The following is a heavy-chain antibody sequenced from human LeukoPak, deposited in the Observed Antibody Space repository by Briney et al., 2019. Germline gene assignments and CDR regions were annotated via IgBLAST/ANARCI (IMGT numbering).Heavy chain of an antibody. J-gene: IGHJ4*02. Sequence: GGSLRLSCAASGFTFSSYGMHWVRQAPGKGLEWVAFIRYDGSNKYYADSVKGRFTISRDNSKNTLYLQMNSLRAEDTAVYYCAKGGSDYSAGYWGQGTLVTVSS. CDR3: AKGGSDYSAGY. V-gene: IGHV3-30*02. CDR1: GFTFSSYG. CDR2: IRYDGSNK. D-gene: IGHD3-10*01.